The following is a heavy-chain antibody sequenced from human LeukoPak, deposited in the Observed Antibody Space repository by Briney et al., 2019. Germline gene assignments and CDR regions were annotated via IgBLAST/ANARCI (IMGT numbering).Heavy chain of an antibody. J-gene: IGHJ3*02. V-gene: IGHV4-59*11. CDR1: GDSFSSHY. D-gene: IGHD4-17*01. CDR3: ARDLVTVTKGFDI. CDR2: ISHIGRT. Sequence: PSETLSLTCAVSGDSFSSHYWTWTRQSPGTGVEWIGYISHIGRTNYNPSLKSRVTISIDTSKNQFSLKLRSVTAADTAVYYCARDLVTVTKGFDIWGQGTMVSVSS.